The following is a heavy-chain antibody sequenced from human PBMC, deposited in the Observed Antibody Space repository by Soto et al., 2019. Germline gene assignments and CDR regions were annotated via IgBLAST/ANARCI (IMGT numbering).Heavy chain of an antibody. CDR2: ISAHNGDT. J-gene: IGHJ4*02. CDR1: GYTFNYYG. V-gene: IGHV1-18*04. CDR3: AREASAVLALDY. Sequence: GASVKVSCKASGYTFNYYGISWVRQAPGQGLEWVGWISAHNGDTKYAQNLQGRLTLTTDTSTSTAYMELTSLTSDDTAVYYCAREASAVLALDYWGQGTLVTVSS. D-gene: IGHD6-19*01.